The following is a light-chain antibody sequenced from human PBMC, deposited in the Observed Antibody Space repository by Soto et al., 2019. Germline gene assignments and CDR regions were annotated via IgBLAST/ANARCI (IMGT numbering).Light chain of an antibody. CDR2: AAS. V-gene: IGKV1-8*01. CDR3: QQFYSPVLS. J-gene: IGKJ4*01. CDR1: QYITSY. Sequence: AIRMTQSPSSLSASTGDRVTITCRASQYITSYLAWYQQKPGKAPKLLIYAASTLQSGVPSRFSGGGSGTEFTLTISNLHPEDFAVYYCQQFYSPVLSFGGGTRVELK.